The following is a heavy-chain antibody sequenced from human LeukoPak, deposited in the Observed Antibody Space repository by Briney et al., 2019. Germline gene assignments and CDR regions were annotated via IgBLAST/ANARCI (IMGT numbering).Heavy chain of an antibody. Sequence: ASVKVSCKASGYTFTSYDINWVRQATGQGLEWMGWMNPNSGNTGYAQKFQGRVTMTRNTSISTAYMELSSLRSEDTAVYYCASQLITMVRGVARRAMGYWGQGPLSPSPQ. CDR2: MNPNSGNT. CDR3: ASQLITMVRGVARRAMGY. V-gene: IGHV1-8*01. CDR1: GYTFTSYD. D-gene: IGHD3-10*01. J-gene: IGHJ4*02.